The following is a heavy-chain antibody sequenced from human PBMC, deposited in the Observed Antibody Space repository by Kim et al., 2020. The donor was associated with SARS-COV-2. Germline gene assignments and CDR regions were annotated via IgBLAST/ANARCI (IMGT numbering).Heavy chain of an antibody. CDR1: GGSISSYY. D-gene: IGHD6-6*01. CDR3: ARVARSSSSVLWYFDY. J-gene: IGHJ4*02. Sequence: SETLSLTCTVSGGSISSYYWSWIRQPPGKGLEWIGYIYYSGSTNYNPSLKSRVTISVDTSKNQFSLKLSSVTAADTAVYYCARVARSSSSVLWYFDYWGQGTLVTVSP. V-gene: IGHV4-59*01. CDR2: IYYSGST.